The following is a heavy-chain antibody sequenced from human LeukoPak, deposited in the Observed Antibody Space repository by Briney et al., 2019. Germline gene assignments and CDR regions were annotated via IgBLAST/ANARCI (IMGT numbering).Heavy chain of an antibody. CDR1: GFTFSDYY. J-gene: IGHJ4*02. CDR2: ISSSGHYT. CDR3: ARPVGGYSLDY. Sequence: GGSLRLSCAASGFTFSDYYMSWIRQAPGKGLERVSYISSSGHYTNYAGSVKGRFTISRDNAKNSLYLQMNSLRAEDTAVYYCARPVGGYSLDYWGQGALVTVSS. D-gene: IGHD5-24*01. V-gene: IGHV3-11*06.